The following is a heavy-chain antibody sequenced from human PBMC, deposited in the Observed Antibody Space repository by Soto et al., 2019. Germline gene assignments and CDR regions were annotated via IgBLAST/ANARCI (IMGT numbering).Heavy chain of an antibody. D-gene: IGHD5-18*01. V-gene: IGHV6-1*01. J-gene: IGHJ5*02. CDR1: GDSVSSNSAA. CDR3: ARGGKGGAGRGYSYGYYWFDP. Sequence: SQTLSLTCAISGDSVSSNSAAWNWIRQSPSRGLEWLGRTYYRSKWYNDYAVSVKSRITINPDTSKNQFSLQLNSVTPEDTAVYYCARGGKGGAGRGYSYGYYWFDPWGQGTLVTVSS. CDR2: TYYRSKWYN.